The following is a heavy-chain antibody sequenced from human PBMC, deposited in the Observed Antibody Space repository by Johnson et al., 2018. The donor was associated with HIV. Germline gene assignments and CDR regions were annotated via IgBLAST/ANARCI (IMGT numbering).Heavy chain of an antibody. CDR1: GFTFSDYY. J-gene: IGHJ3*02. CDR3: ARLGIAAACGAFDI. CDR2: IYSGGST. D-gene: IGHD6-13*01. V-gene: IGHV3-66*01. Sequence: VQLVESGGGLVQPGGSLRLSCAASGFTFSDYYMRWVRQAPGKGLEWVSVIYSGGSTYYADSVKGRFTLSRDSSKNTLYLQMNSLRAEDTAVYYCARLGIAAACGAFDIWGQGTMVTVSS.